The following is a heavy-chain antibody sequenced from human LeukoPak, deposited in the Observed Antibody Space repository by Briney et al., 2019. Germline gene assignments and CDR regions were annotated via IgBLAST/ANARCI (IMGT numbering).Heavy chain of an antibody. J-gene: IGHJ4*02. D-gene: IGHD3-22*01. CDR1: GFTFSGSA. Sequence: RSGGSLRLSCAASGFTFSGSAMHWVRQASGKGLEWVGRIRSKANSYATAYAASVKGRFTISRDDSKNTAYLQMNSLRAEDTAVYYCARRDNSAYVDQWGQGTLVTVSS. CDR3: ARRDNSAYVDQ. CDR2: IRSKANSYAT. V-gene: IGHV3-73*01.